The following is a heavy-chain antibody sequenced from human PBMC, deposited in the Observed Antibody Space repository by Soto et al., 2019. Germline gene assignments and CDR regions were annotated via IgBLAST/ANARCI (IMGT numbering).Heavy chain of an antibody. J-gene: IGHJ5*02. Sequence: ASVKVSCKASGYTFTSYGISWVRQAPGQGLEWMGWISAYNGNTNYAQKLQGRVTMTTDTSTSTAYMELRSLRSDDTAVYYCAGVYGYCSGGSCHEPDHNWFDPWGQGTLVTVSS. V-gene: IGHV1-18*01. CDR1: GYTFTSYG. CDR3: AGVYGYCSGGSCHEPDHNWFDP. CDR2: ISAYNGNT. D-gene: IGHD2-15*01.